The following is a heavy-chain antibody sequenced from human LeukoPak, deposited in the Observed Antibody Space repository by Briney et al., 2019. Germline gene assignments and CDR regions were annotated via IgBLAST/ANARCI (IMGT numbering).Heavy chain of an antibody. CDR3: ASFPVVAYHYYYYYMDV. J-gene: IGHJ6*03. CDR1: GGSFSGYY. CDR2: IYHSGST. V-gene: IGHV4-34*01. Sequence: PSETLSLTCAVYGGSFSGYYWSWIRQPPGKGLEWIGYIYHSGSTYYNPSLKSRVTISVDRSKNQFSLKLSSVTAADTAVYYCASFPVVAYHYYYYYMDVWGKGTTVTVSS.